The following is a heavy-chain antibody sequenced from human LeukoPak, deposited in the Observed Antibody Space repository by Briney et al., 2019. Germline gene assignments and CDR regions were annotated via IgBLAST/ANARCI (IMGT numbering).Heavy chain of an antibody. Sequence: GGSLRLSCAASGFTFNKYAMHWVRQAPGKGLEWVAVVSYLGNDKFYADSVKGRFTISKDNSKNTLFLQMNSLRAEDTAVYYCARAVPAYYFDYWGQGTLVTVSS. CDR3: ARAVPAYYFDY. CDR1: GFTFNKYA. J-gene: IGHJ4*02. CDR2: VSYLGNDK. V-gene: IGHV3-30-3*01. D-gene: IGHD2-21*02.